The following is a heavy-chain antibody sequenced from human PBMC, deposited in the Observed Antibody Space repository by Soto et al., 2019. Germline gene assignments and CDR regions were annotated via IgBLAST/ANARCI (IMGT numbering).Heavy chain of an antibody. V-gene: IGHV3-73*01. CDR2: IRSKANSYAT. Sequence: GGSLRLSCAASGFAFSDTTIHWVRQASGKGLEWVGRIRSKANSYATAYAASVKGRFTVSRDDSNSTAYLQMNSLKSEDTAVYFCTGRIVATEPVFDSWGQGTLVTVSS. D-gene: IGHD5-12*01. J-gene: IGHJ4*02. CDR3: TGRIVATEPVFDS. CDR1: GFAFSDTT.